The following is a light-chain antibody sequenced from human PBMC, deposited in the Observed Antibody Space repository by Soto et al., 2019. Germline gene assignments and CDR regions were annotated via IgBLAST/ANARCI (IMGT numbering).Light chain of an antibody. CDR1: QDISKY. V-gene: IGKV1-33*01. CDR3: QRYDNLPYT. J-gene: IGKJ2*01. CDR2: DVS. Sequence: DIHMTQSPSSLSASLGDRVTITFQASQDISKYLNWYQQKSGRAPKLLIYDVSNLETGVPSRFSGSGSGTHFTFTISSLQPEDIATYYCQRYDNLPYTFGQGTKVDIK.